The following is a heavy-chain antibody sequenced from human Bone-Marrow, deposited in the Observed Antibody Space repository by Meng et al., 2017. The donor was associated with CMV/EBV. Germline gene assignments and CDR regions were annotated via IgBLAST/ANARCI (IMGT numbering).Heavy chain of an antibody. V-gene: IGHV3-23*01. CDR2: ISGSGGST. CDR1: GFTFSSYA. Sequence: GSLRLSCAASGFTFSSYAMSWVRQAPGKGLEWVSAISGSGGSTYYADSVKGRFTISRDNSKNTLYLQMNSLRAEDTAVYYCAYVEINVPAAMVDVTPELDAFDIWGQGTMVTVSS. J-gene: IGHJ3*02. CDR3: AYVEINVPAAMVDVTPELDAFDI. D-gene: IGHD2-2*01.